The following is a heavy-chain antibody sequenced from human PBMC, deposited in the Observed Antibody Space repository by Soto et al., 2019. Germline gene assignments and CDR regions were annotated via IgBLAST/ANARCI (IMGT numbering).Heavy chain of an antibody. CDR1: GYTFTSYY. J-gene: IGHJ4*02. Sequence: ASVKVSCKASGYTFTSYYMHWVRQAPGQGLEWMGWISAYNGNTNYAQKLQGRVTMTTDTSTSTAYMELRSLRSDDTAVYYCARDLGYCSGGSCYSDYWGQGTLVTVSS. CDR3: ARDLGYCSGGSCYSDY. V-gene: IGHV1-18*04. D-gene: IGHD2-15*01. CDR2: ISAYNGNT.